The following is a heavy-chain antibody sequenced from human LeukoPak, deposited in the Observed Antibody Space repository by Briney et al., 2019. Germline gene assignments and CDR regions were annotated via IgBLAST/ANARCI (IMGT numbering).Heavy chain of an antibody. Sequence: PGEALRLSCAVSGFTFSSYEMNWVRQTQGKGLGLDSYINSNHSTINYADSVKGRFTISRDNARNSLYLQMDSLRAGDTAVYYCAGSPLGAIFDYWGEGTLVTVSS. CDR3: AGSPLGAIFDY. J-gene: IGHJ4*02. CDR2: INSNHSTI. CDR1: GFTFSSYE. V-gene: IGHV3-48*03. D-gene: IGHD3-3*01.